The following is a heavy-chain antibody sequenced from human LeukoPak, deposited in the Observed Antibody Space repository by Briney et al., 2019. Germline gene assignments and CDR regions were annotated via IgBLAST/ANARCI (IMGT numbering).Heavy chain of an antibody. J-gene: IGHJ2*01. CDR3: ARKAYSDYEWYFDP. CDR1: GFTFSSYG. V-gene: IGHV3-33*03. D-gene: IGHD5-12*01. CDR2: IWYDGSNK. Sequence: PGRSLRLSCAASGFTFSSYGMHWVRQAPGKGLEWVAVIWYDGSNKYYADSVKGRFTISRDNAKNSLYLQMNSLRAEDTALYHCARKAYSDYEWYFDPWGRGTLVTVSS.